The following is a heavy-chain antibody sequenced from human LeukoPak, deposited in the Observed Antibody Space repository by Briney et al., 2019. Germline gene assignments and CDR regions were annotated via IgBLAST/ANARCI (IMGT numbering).Heavy chain of an antibody. CDR3: ARVLLPYCGGDCYPYYFDY. J-gene: IGHJ4*02. Sequence: PGGSLRLSCAASGFTFSSYAMHWVRQAPGKGLEWVAVISYDGSNKYYADSVKGRFTISRDNSKNTLYLQMNSLRAEDTAVYYCARVLLPYCGGDCYPYYFDYWGQGTLVTVSS. CDR1: GFTFSSYA. CDR2: ISYDGSNK. V-gene: IGHV3-30-3*01. D-gene: IGHD2-21*02.